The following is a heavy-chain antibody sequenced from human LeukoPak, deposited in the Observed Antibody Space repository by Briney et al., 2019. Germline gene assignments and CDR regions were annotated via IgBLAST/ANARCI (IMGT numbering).Heavy chain of an antibody. D-gene: IGHD6-13*01. CDR3: ARDLDSSSWYGYYYYYGMDV. V-gene: IGHV1-69*13. Sequence: GASVKVSCKASGGTFSSYAISWVRQAPGQGLEWTGGIIPIFGTANYAQKFQGRVTITADESTSTAYMELSSLRSEDTAVYYCARDLDSSSWYGYYYYYGMDVWGQGTTVTVSS. J-gene: IGHJ6*02. CDR1: GGTFSSYA. CDR2: IIPIFGTA.